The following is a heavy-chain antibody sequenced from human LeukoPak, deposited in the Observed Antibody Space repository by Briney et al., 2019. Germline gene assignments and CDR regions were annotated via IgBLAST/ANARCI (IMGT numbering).Heavy chain of an antibody. CDR3: ARQYGLPTFDY. CDR2: IYYIGST. V-gene: IGHV4-39*01. D-gene: IGHD5-12*01. CDR1: GGSLSSSGYY. Sequence: SETLSLTCTLSGGSLSSSGYYWGWIRQPPGKGLEWIGSIYYIGSTYYNPSLKSRVTISVDTSKNQFSLKLSSVTAADTAVYYCARQYGLPTFDYWGQGTLVTVSS. J-gene: IGHJ4*02.